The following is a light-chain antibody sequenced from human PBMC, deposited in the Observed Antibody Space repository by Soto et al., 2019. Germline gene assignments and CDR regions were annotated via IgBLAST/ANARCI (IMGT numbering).Light chain of an antibody. V-gene: IGKV3-15*01. J-gene: IGKJ1*01. CDR3: QQYNNWPGT. Sequence: EIVLTQSPGTLSLSPGERATLSCRASQSVDSNYLAWYQQKPGQAPRLLIYGASTRATGIPARFSGSGSGTEFTLTISSLQSEDFAVYYCQQYNNWPGTFGQGTKVDIK. CDR2: GAS. CDR1: QSVDSN.